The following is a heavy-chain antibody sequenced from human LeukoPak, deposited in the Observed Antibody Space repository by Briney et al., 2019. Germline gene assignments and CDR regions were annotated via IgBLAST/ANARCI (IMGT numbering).Heavy chain of an antibody. Sequence: GGSLRLSCAGSGFTFSSYTMNWVRQAPGKGLEWVSSISSSSSYIYYADAVKGRLTISRDNAKNSLSLQMNSLRAEDTAVYYCARDPTPRYCSGGSCYTHYGMDVWGQGTTVTVSS. D-gene: IGHD2-15*01. CDR2: ISSSSSYI. CDR1: GFTFSSYT. J-gene: IGHJ6*02. V-gene: IGHV3-21*01. CDR3: ARDPTPRYCSGGSCYTHYGMDV.